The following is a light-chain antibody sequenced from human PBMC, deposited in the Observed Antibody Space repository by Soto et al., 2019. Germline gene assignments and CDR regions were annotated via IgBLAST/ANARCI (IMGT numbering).Light chain of an antibody. CDR3: SSYTSSSTLV. CDR1: SSDVGGYNY. V-gene: IGLV2-14*01. Sequence: QSALTQPASVSGSPGQSITISCTGTSSDVGGYNYVSWYQQPPGKAPKLMIYDVSNRPSGVSIRFSGSKSGNTASLTISGLQAEDEADYYCSSYTSSSTLVFGGGTKLA. J-gene: IGLJ3*02. CDR2: DVS.